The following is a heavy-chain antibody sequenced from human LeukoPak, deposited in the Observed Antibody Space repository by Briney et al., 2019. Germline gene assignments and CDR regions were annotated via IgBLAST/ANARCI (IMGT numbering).Heavy chain of an antibody. J-gene: IGHJ5*02. CDR2: ISGSGGST. CDR3: AKDQAYYDFWSGYSNFDP. Sequence: PGGSLRLSCAASGFIFTNYFMSWVRQAPGKGLEWVSAISGSGGSTYYADSVKGRFTISRDNSKNTLYLQMNSLRAEDTAVYYCAKDQAYYDFWSGYSNFDPWGQGTLVTVSS. V-gene: IGHV3-23*01. CDR1: GFIFTNYF. D-gene: IGHD3-3*01.